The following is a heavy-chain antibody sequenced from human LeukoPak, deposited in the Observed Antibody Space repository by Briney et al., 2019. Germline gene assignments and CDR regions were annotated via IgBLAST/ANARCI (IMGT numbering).Heavy chain of an antibody. D-gene: IGHD3-3*01. CDR1: GGSISSGSYY. V-gene: IGHV4-61*02. Sequence: SETLPLTCTVSGGSISSGSYYWSWIRQPAGKGLEWIGRIYTSGSTNYNPSLKSRVTISVDTSKNQFSLKLSSVTAADTAVYYCARDGSITIFGVVTADGMDVWGQGTTVTVSS. CDR2: IYTSGST. J-gene: IGHJ6*02. CDR3: ARDGSITIFGVVTADGMDV.